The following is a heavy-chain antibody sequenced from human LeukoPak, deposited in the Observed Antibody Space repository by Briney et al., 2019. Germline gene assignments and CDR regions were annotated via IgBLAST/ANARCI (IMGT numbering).Heavy chain of an antibody. CDR3: ARQRSSGWSSLDY. CDR1: GGSISSYY. CDR2: IYHSGST. V-gene: IGHV4-59*08. Sequence: SETLSLTCTVSGGSISSYYWSWIRQPPGKGLEWIGYIYHSGSTNYNPSLKSRVTTSIDTSKNQFSLKLSSVTAADTAVYYCARQRSSGWSSLDYWGQGTLVTVSS. J-gene: IGHJ4*02. D-gene: IGHD6-19*01.